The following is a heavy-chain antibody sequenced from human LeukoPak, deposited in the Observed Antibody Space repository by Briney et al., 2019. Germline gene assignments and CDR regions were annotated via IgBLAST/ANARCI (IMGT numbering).Heavy chain of an antibody. J-gene: IGHJ6*02. CDR1: GFTFSDSY. V-gene: IGHV3-11*01. CDR2: ISSGGSSI. Sequence: PGGSLRLSCTASGFTFSDSYMTWIRQAPGKGLEWVSYISSGGSSIHYADSVKGRFTTSRDNAKNSLFLQMDSLRAEDTAAYYCARPDSRYFYGMDVWGQGATVTVSS. D-gene: IGHD2/OR15-2a*01. CDR3: ARPDSRYFYGMDV.